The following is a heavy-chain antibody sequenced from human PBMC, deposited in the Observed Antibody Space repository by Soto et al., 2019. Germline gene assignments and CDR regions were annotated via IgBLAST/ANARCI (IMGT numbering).Heavy chain of an antibody. CDR1: GYTFTSYA. D-gene: IGHD2-15*01. CDR2: INAGNGNT. CDR3: ARDLGGWPDY. V-gene: IGHV1-3*01. Sequence: QVQLVQSGAEVKKPGASVKVSCKASGYTFTSYAVHWVRQAPGQRLVLSGWINAGNGNTQYSQKFRGRVTTTRDTSGSTALMELSSRRSAETAAYYGARDLGGWPDYWGQGTLVTASS. J-gene: IGHJ4*02.